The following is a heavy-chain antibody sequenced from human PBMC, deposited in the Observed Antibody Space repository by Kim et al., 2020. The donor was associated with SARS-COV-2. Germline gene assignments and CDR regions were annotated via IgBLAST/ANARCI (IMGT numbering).Heavy chain of an antibody. CDR2: INHSGST. D-gene: IGHD3-22*01. CDR3: ARVLARYYYDSSGYSPYFDY. Sequence: SETLSLTCAVYGGSFSGYYWSWIRQPPGKGLEWIGEINHSGSTNYNPSLKSRVTISVDTSKNQFSLKLSSVTAADTAVYYCARVLARYYYDSSGYSPYFDYWGQGTLVTVSS. V-gene: IGHV4-34*01. CDR1: GGSFSGYY. J-gene: IGHJ4*02.